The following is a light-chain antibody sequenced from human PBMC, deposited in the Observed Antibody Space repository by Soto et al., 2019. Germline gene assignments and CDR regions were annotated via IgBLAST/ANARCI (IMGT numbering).Light chain of an antibody. V-gene: IGKV1-5*01. J-gene: IGKJ1*01. CDR3: QQYNNLWT. CDR2: DAS. CDR1: QSISSW. Sequence: DLQMTQSPSTLSASVGDRVTITCRASQSISSWLAWYQQKPGKAPKLLIYDASSLESGVPSGFSGSGSGTEFSLTISSLQPDDFGTYYCQQYNNLWTFGQGTKVDIK.